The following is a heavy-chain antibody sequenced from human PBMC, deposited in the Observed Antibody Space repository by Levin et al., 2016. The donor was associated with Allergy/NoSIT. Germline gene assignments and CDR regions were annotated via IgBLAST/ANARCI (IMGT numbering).Heavy chain of an antibody. J-gene: IGHJ4*02. V-gene: IGHV4-39*01. D-gene: IGHD4-17*01. CDR2: FYYSGST. Sequence: SETLSLTCTVSGGSISSSTYSWGWIRQPPMRGLQWIGTFYYSGSTYYNPSLKSRVTISVDTSKNQFSLKLRSVTAADTAVYYCARHSTTVYLHGFDYWGQGILVTVSS. CDR1: GGSISSSTYS. CDR3: ARHSTTVYLHGFDY.